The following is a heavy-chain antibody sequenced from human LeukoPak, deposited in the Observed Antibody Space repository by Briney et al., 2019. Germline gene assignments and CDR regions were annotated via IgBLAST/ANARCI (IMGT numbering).Heavy chain of an antibody. Sequence: GASVKVSCKASGYTFTGYYMHWVRQALGQGLEWMGRINPNSGGTNYAQKFQGRVTMTRDTSISTAYMELSRLRSDDTAVYYCARVRGRVPIAAAGPDFDYWGQGTLVTVSS. CDR2: INPNSGGT. CDR1: GYTFTGYY. V-gene: IGHV1-2*06. CDR3: ARVRGRVPIAAAGPDFDY. J-gene: IGHJ4*02. D-gene: IGHD6-13*01.